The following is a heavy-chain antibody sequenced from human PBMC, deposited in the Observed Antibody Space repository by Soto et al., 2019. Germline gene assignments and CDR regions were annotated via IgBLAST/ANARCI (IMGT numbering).Heavy chain of an antibody. J-gene: IGHJ4*02. CDR3: ARLAVRGRYHGADC. CDR2: ISLSGDKT. CDR1: GITFGNYA. Sequence: GGSLRLSCAAPGITFGNYAMSWVRQAPGKGLEWVSSISLSGDKTYYADSVKGRFTISRDNSRFTLSLQMNSLSVDDSAVYYCARLAVRGRYHGADCWGPGTLVTVSS. D-gene: IGHD3-16*02. V-gene: IGHV3-23*01.